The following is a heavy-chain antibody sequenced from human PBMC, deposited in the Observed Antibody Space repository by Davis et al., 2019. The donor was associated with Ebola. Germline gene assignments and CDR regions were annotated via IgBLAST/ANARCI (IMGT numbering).Heavy chain of an antibody. CDR2: IRSEATSQ. V-gene: IGHV3-30*02. Sequence: GGSLRLSCEASGFTFSRYGMHWVRQAPGKGLEWVAFIRSEATSQDYGKSVQGRFFISRDDSKNTLYLQMNSLRADDTAVYYCARGAPTTIMHYSYAMDVWGQGTTVTVSS. D-gene: IGHD4-11*01. J-gene: IGHJ6*02. CDR1: GFTFSRYG. CDR3: ARGAPTTIMHYSYAMDV.